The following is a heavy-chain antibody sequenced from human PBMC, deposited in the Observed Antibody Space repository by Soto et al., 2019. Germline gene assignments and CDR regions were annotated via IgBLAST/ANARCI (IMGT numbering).Heavy chain of an antibody. Sequence: SETLSLTCTVSGDSISSYYWSWIRQPPGKGLEWIGYIYYSRSTYYNPSLKSRVTISVDTSKNQFSLKLSSVTAADTAVYYCASETAENGYLDYWGQGTLVT. CDR3: ASETAENGYLDY. D-gene: IGHD2-8*01. CDR1: GDSISSYY. V-gene: IGHV4-59*06. CDR2: IYYSRST. J-gene: IGHJ4*02.